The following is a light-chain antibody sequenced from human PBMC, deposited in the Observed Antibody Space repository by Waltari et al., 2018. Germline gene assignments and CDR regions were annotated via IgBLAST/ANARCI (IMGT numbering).Light chain of an antibody. Sequence: DIVMTQSPDSLAVSLGERATINCKSSQSVLYSPNNKNNLAWFQQKPGQPPKLLIYWASTRESGVPDRFSGSGSVTDFPLTISSLQAEDVAISYCQQYATTPRTFGQGTKLEIK. J-gene: IGKJ2*02. CDR1: QSVLYSPNNKNN. CDR3: QQYATTPRT. CDR2: WAS. V-gene: IGKV4-1*01.